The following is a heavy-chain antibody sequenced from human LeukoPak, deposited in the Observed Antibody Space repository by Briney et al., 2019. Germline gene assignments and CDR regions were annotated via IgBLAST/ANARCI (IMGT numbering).Heavy chain of an antibody. CDR3: ARHLKFWGGGSGWYHSAYYYYMDV. CDR2: IYTSGST. V-gene: IGHV4-61*02. CDR1: GGSISSGSYY. J-gene: IGHJ6*03. Sequence: SQTLSLTCTVSGGSISSGSYYWSWIRQPAGKGLEWIGRIYTSGSTNYNPSLKSRVTISVDTSKNQFSLKLSSVTAADTAVYYCARHLKFWGGGSGWYHSAYYYYMDVWGKGTTVTISS. D-gene: IGHD6-19*01.